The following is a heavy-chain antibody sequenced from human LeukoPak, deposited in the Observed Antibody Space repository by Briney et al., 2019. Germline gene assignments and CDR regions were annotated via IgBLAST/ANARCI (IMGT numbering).Heavy chain of an antibody. CDR2: IKQDGSGK. V-gene: IGHV3-7*01. CDR1: GFTFSSYW. J-gene: IGHJ4*02. D-gene: IGHD3-9*01. CDR3: ARDGFVLRYFDWFPAPYYFDY. Sequence: GGSLRLPCAASGFTFSSYWMSWVRQAPGKGLEWVTNIKQDGSGKYYVDSVKGRFTISRDNAKNSLYLQMNSLRAEDTAVYYCARDGFVLRYFDWFPAPYYFDYWGQGTLVTVSS.